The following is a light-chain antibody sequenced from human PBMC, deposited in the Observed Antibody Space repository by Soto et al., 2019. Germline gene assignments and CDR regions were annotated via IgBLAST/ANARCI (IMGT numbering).Light chain of an antibody. CDR2: DAS. V-gene: IGKV1-33*01. J-gene: IGKJ4*01. CDR1: QDIGKY. Sequence: DTQMTQSPSSLSASVGDRVTITCQASQDIGKYLNWYQQKPGKAPKLLIYDASNLETGVPSRFRGGGFGTYFTFTISSLQPEDIATYYCQKYDNVPLTFGGGTKVDI. CDR3: QKYDNVPLT.